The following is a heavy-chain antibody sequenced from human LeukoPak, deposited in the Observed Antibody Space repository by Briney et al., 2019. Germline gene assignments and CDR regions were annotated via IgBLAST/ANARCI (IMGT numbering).Heavy chain of an antibody. CDR3: ARGGIPSATVTPYDYFQY. CDR2: IYHSGST. V-gene: IGHV4-38-2*02. Sequence: SETLSLTCTVSGYSISSGYYWGWIRQPPGKGLEWIGSIYHSGSTYYNPSLKSRVTISVDTSKNQFSLKLSSVTAADTAVYYCARGGIPSATVTPYDYFQYWGQGTLVTVSS. CDR1: GYSISSGYY. J-gene: IGHJ4*02. D-gene: IGHD4-17*01.